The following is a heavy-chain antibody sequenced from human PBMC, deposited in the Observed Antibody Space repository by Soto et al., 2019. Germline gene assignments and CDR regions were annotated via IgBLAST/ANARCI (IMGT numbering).Heavy chain of an antibody. D-gene: IGHD2-15*01. J-gene: IGHJ4*02. Sequence: ASVKVSCKASGYTFTSYDINWVRQATGQGLEWMGWMNPNSGNTGYAQKFQGRVTMTRNTSISTAYMELSSLRSEDTAVYYCARGLGVSRCSGGSCYPGDSGDYWGQGTLVTVSS. CDR3: ARGLGVSRCSGGSCYPGDSGDY. CDR1: GYTFTSYD. V-gene: IGHV1-8*01. CDR2: MNPNSGNT.